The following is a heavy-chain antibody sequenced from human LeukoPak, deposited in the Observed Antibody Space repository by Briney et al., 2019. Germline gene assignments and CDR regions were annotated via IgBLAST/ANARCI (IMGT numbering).Heavy chain of an antibody. V-gene: IGHV3-21*01. CDR2: ISSSSSYI. CDR3: ARDGGGYRFYNWFGP. D-gene: IGHD5-12*01. CDR1: GFTFSSYS. Sequence: PGGSLRLSCAASGFTFSSYSMNWVRQAPGKGLEWVSSISSSSSYIYYADSVKGRFTISRDNAKNSLYLQMNSLRAEDTAVYYCARDGGGYRFYNWFGPWGQGTLVTVSS. J-gene: IGHJ5*02.